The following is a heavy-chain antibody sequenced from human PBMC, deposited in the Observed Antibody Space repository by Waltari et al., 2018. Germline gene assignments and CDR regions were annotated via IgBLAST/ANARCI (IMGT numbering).Heavy chain of an antibody. D-gene: IGHD2-21*01. Sequence: EVQLVESGGGLVQPGGSLRLSCAASGFTFSSYSMNWVRQAPGKGLEWVSYISSSSSTIYYADSVKGRFTISRDNAKNSLYLQMNSLRAEDTAVYYCARHQTPYCGGDCYEDYWGQGTLVIVSS. CDR2: ISSSSSTI. J-gene: IGHJ4*02. CDR1: GFTFSSYS. CDR3: ARHQTPYCGGDCYEDY. V-gene: IGHV3-48*01.